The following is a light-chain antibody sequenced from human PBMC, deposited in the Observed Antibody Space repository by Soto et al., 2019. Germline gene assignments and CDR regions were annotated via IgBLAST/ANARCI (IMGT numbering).Light chain of an antibody. CDR2: GAS. CDR3: QQYNDWPLT. CDR1: QRVSSN. Sequence: EVVMTQFPATLSVSPGERATLSCRASQRVSSNLAWYQQSPGQAPRLLIYGASTRATGIPARFSGSGSGTEFTLTISSLQSEDFAVYHCQQYNDWPLTFGGGTKVEIK. J-gene: IGKJ4*01. V-gene: IGKV3-15*01.